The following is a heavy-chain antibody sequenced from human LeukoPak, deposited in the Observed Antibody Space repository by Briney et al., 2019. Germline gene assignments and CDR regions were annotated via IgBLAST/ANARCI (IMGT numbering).Heavy chain of an antibody. D-gene: IGHD3-10*01. Sequence: GTLSLTCTVSGGSISSSNWWSWVRQAPGKGLEWVANINQDGGEKYYVDSVKGRFTISRDNAKNSLYLQMNSLRAEDTAKYYCARWGYGAVIYHGLDVWGQGATVTVSS. V-gene: IGHV3-7*01. CDR3: ARWGYGAVIYHGLDV. CDR1: GGSISSSNW. CDR2: INQDGGEK. J-gene: IGHJ6*02.